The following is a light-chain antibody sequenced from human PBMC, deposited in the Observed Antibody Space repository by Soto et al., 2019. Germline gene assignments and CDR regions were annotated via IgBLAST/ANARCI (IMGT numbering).Light chain of an antibody. CDR3: QQRSNWLIT. J-gene: IGKJ5*01. CDR2: GAT. CDR1: QSVSYN. Sequence: EIVMTQSPATLSVSPGERATLSCRASQSVSYNLAWYQQKPGQAPRLLIYGATTRATGLPARFSGSGSGTEFTLTITSLQSEDLAVYYCQQRSNWLITFGQGTRLEIK. V-gene: IGKV3-15*01.